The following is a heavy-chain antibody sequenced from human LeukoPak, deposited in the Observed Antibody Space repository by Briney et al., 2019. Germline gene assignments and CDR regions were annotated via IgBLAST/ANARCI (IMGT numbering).Heavy chain of an antibody. CDR3: ARTLLWFGELLGPGDY. CDR1: GYTFTSYA. V-gene: IGHV1-3*01. D-gene: IGHD3-10*01. CDR2: INAGNGNT. Sequence: ASVKVSCKASGYTFTSYAMHWVRQAPGQRLEWMGWINAGNGNTKYSQKFQGRVTITRDTSASTAYMELSSLRSDDTAVYYCARTLLWFGELLGPGDYWGQGTLVTVSS. J-gene: IGHJ4*02.